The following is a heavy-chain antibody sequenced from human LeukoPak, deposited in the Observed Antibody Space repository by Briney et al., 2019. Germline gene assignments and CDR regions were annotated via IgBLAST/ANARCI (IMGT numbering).Heavy chain of an antibody. CDR2: IIPIFGTA. Sequence: ASVKVSCKASGYTFPSYFMHWVRQAPGQGLEWMGGIIPIFGTANYAQKFQGRVTITADESTSTAYMELSSLRSEDTAAYYCARRYSYGFDSWFDPWGQGTLVTVSS. CDR1: GYTFPSYF. J-gene: IGHJ5*02. V-gene: IGHV1-69*13. D-gene: IGHD5-18*01. CDR3: ARRYSYGFDSWFDP.